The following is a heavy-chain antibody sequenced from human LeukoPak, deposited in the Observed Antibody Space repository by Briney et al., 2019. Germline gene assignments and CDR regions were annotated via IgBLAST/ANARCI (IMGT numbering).Heavy chain of an antibody. J-gene: IGHJ6*03. CDR2: IYYSGST. V-gene: IGHV4-39*07. D-gene: IGHD3-3*01. CDR1: GGSISSSSYY. CDR3: ARGDYDFWSGYPYYMDV. Sequence: SETLSLTCTVSGGSISSSSYYWGWIRQPPEKGLEWIGSIYYSGSTYYNPSLKSRVTISVDRPKNQFSLKLSSVTAADTAVYYCARGDYDFWSGYPYYMDVWGKGTTVTVSS.